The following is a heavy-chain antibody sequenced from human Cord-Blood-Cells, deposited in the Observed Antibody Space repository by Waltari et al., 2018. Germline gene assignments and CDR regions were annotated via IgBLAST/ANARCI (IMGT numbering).Heavy chain of an antibody. CDR1: GGAFSGYY. V-gene: IGHV4-34*01. D-gene: IGHD6-19*01. Sequence: QVQLQQWGAGLLKPSETLSLTCAVYGGAFSGYYWSWIRQPPGKGLEWIGEIHNRGSPNYHPSLRIGVTISVDTSKNQFSRKLSSVTAADTAVYYCARGTGLGYYFDYWGQGTLVTVSS. CDR3: ARGTGLGYYFDY. J-gene: IGHJ4*02. CDR2: IHNRGSP.